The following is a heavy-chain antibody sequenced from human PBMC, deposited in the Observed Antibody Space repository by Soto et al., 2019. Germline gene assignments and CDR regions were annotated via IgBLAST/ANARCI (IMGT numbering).Heavy chain of an antibody. CDR1: GGSFSGYY. D-gene: IGHD3-9*01. CDR3: ARKSNDILTGYYYFDY. V-gene: IGHV4-34*01. Sequence: PSETLSLTCAVYGGSFSGYYWSWIRQPPGKGLEWIGEINHSGSTNYNPSLKSRVTISVDTSKNQFSLKLSSVTAADTAVHYCARKSNDILTGYYYFDYWGQGTLVTVS. CDR2: INHSGST. J-gene: IGHJ4*02.